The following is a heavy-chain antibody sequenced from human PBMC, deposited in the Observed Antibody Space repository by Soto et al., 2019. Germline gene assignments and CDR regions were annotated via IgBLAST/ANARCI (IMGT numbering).Heavy chain of an antibody. J-gene: IGHJ6*02. D-gene: IGHD2-15*01. CDR1: GYSFGHFW. CDR3: ARGPDYCSGGSCYDIPYYYYGMDV. CDR2: IDPSDSYT. V-gene: IGHV5-10-1*01. Sequence: GESLKISCKGSGYSFGHFWIGWVRQMPGKGLEWMGRIDPSDSYTNYSPSFQGHVTISADKSISTAYLQWSSLKASDTAMYYCARGPDYCSGGSCYDIPYYYYGMDVWGQGTTVTV.